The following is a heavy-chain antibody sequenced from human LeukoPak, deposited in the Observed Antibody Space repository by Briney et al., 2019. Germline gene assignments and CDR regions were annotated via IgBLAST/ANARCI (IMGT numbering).Heavy chain of an antibody. CDR1: GYTFTGYY. Sequence: GASVKVSCKASGYTFTGYYMHWVRQAPGQGLEGMGWINPNSGGTNYAQKFQGRVTMTRDTSISTAYMELSRLRSDDTAVYYCARDMYSGSYQPFDYWGQGTLVTVSS. CDR3: ARDMYSGSYQPFDY. D-gene: IGHD1-26*01. V-gene: IGHV1-2*02. CDR2: INPNSGGT. J-gene: IGHJ4*02.